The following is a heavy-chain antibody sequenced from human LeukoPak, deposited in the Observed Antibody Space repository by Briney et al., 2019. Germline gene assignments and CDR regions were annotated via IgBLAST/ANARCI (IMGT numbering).Heavy chain of an antibody. CDR1: GFTFSSYA. V-gene: IGHV3-30-3*01. CDR2: ISYDGSNK. Sequence: PGGSLRLSCAASGFTFSSYAMHWVRQAPGKGLEWVAVISYDGSNKYYADSVKGRFTISGDNSKNTLYLQMNSLRAEDTAVCYCAREQDIVVVPAGIDPWGQGTLVTVSS. J-gene: IGHJ5*02. CDR3: AREQDIVVVPAGIDP. D-gene: IGHD2-2*01.